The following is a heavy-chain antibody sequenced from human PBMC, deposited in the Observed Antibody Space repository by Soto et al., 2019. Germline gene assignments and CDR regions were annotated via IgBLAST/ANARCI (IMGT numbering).Heavy chain of an antibody. CDR3: ARGRILPPPPPLDY. CDR2: MNPNSGNT. Sequence: ASVKGSCKAAGYTFTSYDINWVRQATGQGLEWMGWMNPNSGNTGYAQKFQGRVTMTRNTSISTAYMELSSLRSEDTAVYYCARGRILPPPPPLDYWGQGTLLTVSS. J-gene: IGHJ4*02. D-gene: IGHD5-18*01. V-gene: IGHV1-8*01. CDR1: GYTFTSYD.